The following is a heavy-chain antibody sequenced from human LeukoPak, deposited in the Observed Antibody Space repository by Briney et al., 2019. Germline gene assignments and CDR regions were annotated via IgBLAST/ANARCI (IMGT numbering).Heavy chain of an antibody. D-gene: IGHD3-22*01. CDR2: IYYTGST. Sequence: SETLSLTCTVSGGSISSGGYFWSWIRRHPGKDLEWIGYIYYTGSTYYNPSLKSRVAMSLDTSKNQFSLKLSSVTAADTAVYYCARAARGYLYYFDYWGQGTLVTVSS. J-gene: IGHJ4*02. V-gene: IGHV4-31*03. CDR3: ARAARGYLYYFDY. CDR1: GGSISSGGYF.